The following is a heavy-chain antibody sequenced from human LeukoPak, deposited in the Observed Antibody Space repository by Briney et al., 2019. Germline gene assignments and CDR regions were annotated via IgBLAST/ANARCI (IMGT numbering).Heavy chain of an antibody. D-gene: IGHD3-3*01. Sequence: GGSLRLSCVASGFTFSDSSTSWVRQAPGKGLEWLANIKQGEGDKFYLESVMGRFTISRDNGNNSLFLQLTSLRVEDTAVYYCARGGLFGTLDYWGQGARVTVS. J-gene: IGHJ4*02. CDR1: GFTFSDSS. CDR2: IKQGEGDK. V-gene: IGHV3-7*01. CDR3: ARGGLFGTLDY.